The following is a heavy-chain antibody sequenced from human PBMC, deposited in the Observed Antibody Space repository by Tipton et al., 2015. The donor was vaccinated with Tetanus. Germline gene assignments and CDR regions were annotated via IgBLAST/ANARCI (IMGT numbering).Heavy chain of an antibody. J-gene: IGHJ5*02. D-gene: IGHD2-2*01. Sequence: SLRLSCAASGFIFSDYYMSWIRQAPGKGLEWVANIKQDGSETSYVDSVKGRFTVSRDNAKNSLSLQMNSLRAEDTAVYYCARGLRRLFCTSASCHPNWCDPWGQGTLVTVSS. CDR3: ARGLRRLFCTSASCHPNWCDP. V-gene: IGHV3-7*01. CDR2: IKQDGSET. CDR1: GFIFSDYY.